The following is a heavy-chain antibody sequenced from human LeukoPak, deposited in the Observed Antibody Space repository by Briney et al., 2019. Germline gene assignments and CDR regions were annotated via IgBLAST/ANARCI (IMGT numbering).Heavy chain of an antibody. CDR2: ISDSGNT. D-gene: IGHD5-12*01. CDR3: AKDIYSAYDLARAFDF. V-gene: IGHV3-23*01. J-gene: IGHJ4*01. Sequence: GGSLRLSCAASGFTFSTYAMSWVRQAPGEGLEWVSGISDSGNTHYTDSVKGRFTISRDNSKSTLDLQMNSLRVEDTALYYCAKDIYSAYDLARAFDFWGQGTLVTVST. CDR1: GFTFSTYA.